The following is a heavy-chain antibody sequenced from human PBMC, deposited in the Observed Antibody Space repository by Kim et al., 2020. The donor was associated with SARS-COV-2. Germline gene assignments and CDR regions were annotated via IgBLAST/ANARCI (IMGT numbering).Heavy chain of an antibody. CDR1: GGSISRTNHC. V-gene: IGHV4-39*07. Sequence: SETLSLTCTVSGGSISRTNHCWGWIRQPPGKRLEWIGSVYYSGSTYYNPSLRSRVTILLDTSKIQFSLKLTSVTAADTAVYYCATRASLDTTMSQPFDRWGQGTLVTVSS. CDR3: ATRASLDTTMSQPFDR. D-gene: IGHD5-18*01. J-gene: IGHJ4*02. CDR2: VYYSGST.